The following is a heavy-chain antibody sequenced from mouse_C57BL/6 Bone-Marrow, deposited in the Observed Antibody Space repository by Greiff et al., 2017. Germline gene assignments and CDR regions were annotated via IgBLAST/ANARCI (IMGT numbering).Heavy chain of an antibody. CDR2: LSNLAYSI. J-gene: IGHJ4*01. Sequence: EVKVVESGGGLVQPGGSLKLSCAASGFTFSDYGMAWVRQAPRKGPEWVAFLSNLAYSIYYAATVTGRFTISRENAKNTLYLEMSSLRSEDTAMYYCARTFYYAMDYWGQGTSVTVSS. CDR3: ARTFYYAMDY. V-gene: IGHV5-15*01. CDR1: GFTFSDYG.